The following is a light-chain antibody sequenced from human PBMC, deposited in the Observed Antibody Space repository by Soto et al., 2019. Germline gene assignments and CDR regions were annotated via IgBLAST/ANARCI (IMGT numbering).Light chain of an antibody. V-gene: IGKV3-20*01. Sequence: EIVLTQSPGTLSLSPGERATLSCRASQSVSSIYLAWYQHKPGQAPRLLIYGASSRATGIPDRFSGSGSGTDFTLTISRLETEDFAVYYWQQYGSSSWTFGRGTTVEIK. CDR2: GAS. CDR1: QSVSSIY. CDR3: QQYGSSSWT. J-gene: IGKJ1*01.